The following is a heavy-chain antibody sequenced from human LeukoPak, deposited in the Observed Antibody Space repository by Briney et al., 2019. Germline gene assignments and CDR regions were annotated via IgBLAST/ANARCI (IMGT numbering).Heavy chain of an antibody. Sequence: GASVKVSCKASGYTFTGYIMHWVRQAPGQGLEWMGIINPSGGSTSYAQKFQGRVTMTRDMSTSTVYMELSSLRSEDTAVYYCARAMIVVAYDPKSPFDYWGQGTLVTVSS. J-gene: IGHJ4*02. CDR1: GYTFTGYI. V-gene: IGHV1-46*01. CDR2: INPSGGST. CDR3: ARAMIVVAYDPKSPFDY. D-gene: IGHD3-22*01.